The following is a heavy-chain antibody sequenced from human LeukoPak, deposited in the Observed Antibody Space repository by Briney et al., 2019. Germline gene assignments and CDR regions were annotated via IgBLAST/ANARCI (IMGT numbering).Heavy chain of an antibody. CDR2: IYTSGST. V-gene: IGHV4-61*02. CDR3: ARGRRGYSYRDWFDP. D-gene: IGHD5-24*01. Sequence: PSETLSLTCTVSGGSISSGSYYWSWIRQPAGKGLEWIGRIYTSGSTNYNPSLKSRVTISVDTSKNQFSLKLSSVTAADTAVYYCARGRRGYSYRDWFDPWGQGTLVTVSS. J-gene: IGHJ5*02. CDR1: GGSISSGSYY.